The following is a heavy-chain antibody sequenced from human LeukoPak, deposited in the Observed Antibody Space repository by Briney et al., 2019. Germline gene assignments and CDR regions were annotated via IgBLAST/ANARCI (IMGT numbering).Heavy chain of an antibody. V-gene: IGHV3-23*01. CDR1: GFTFSSYG. D-gene: IGHD3-16*02. Sequence: GGTLRLSCAASGFTFSSYGMSWVRQAPGKGLEWASAISGSGGSTYYADSVKGRFTISRDNSKNTLYLQINSLRVEDTAVYYCAKDGGMITFGGVIVIPAGSIDYWGQGTLVTVSS. J-gene: IGHJ4*02. CDR2: ISGSGGST. CDR3: AKDGGMITFGGVIVIPAGSIDY.